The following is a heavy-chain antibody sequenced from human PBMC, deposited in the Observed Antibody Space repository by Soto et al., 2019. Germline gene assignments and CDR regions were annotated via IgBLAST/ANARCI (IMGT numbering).Heavy chain of an antibody. CDR3: AKGGRLLPWEGSYFYYFDV. CDR2: ISNDGGGT. Sequence: EAQLVESGGNLVQPGGSLRLSCAASGFTFSTYTMHWVRQAPGNGLDYVSAISNDGGGTYYANSVKGRFTISRDNSKNTLYLQMASLRSEDMGVYYCAKGGRLLPWEGSYFYYFDVWGKGTTVTVSS. D-gene: IGHD3-16*01. V-gene: IGHV3-64*01. J-gene: IGHJ6*03. CDR1: GFTFSTYT.